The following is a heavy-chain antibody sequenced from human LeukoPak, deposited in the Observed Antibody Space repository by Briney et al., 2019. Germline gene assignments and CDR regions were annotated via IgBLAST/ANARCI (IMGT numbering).Heavy chain of an antibody. CDR2: ILPILGIA. CDR3: ARADCSGGSCYLDY. CDR1: GGTFSSYA. D-gene: IGHD2-15*01. V-gene: IGHV1-69*04. Sequence: GASVKVSCKASGGTFSSYAISWVRQAPGQGLEWMGRILPILGIANYAQKFQGRVTITADKSTSTAYRELSSLRSEDMAVYYCARADCSGGSCYLDYWGQGTLVTVSS. J-gene: IGHJ4*02.